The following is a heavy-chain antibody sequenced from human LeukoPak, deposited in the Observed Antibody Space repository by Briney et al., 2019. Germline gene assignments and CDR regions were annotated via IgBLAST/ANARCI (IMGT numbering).Heavy chain of an antibody. V-gene: IGHV3-64*01. D-gene: IGHD3-3*01. CDR2: ISNKGGRT. CDR3: ARDQAGYDFWSGYYTPVGY. J-gene: IGHJ4*02. Sequence: PGGSLRLSCAASGFTFSTYAMHWVRQAPGKGLEYVSGISNKGGRTYYANSVKGRFTISRDNSKNTLYLQMGSLRAEDMAVYYCARDQAGYDFWSGYYTPVGYWGQGTLVTVSS. CDR1: GFTFSTYA.